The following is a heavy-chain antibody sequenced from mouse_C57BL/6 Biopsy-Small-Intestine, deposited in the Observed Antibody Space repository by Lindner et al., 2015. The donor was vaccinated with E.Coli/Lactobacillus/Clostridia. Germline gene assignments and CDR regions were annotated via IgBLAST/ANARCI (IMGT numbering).Heavy chain of an antibody. CDR2: IYPGGGYT. Sequence: VQLQESGAELVRPGTSVKMSCKASGYTFTNYWIGWAKQRPGHGLEWIGDIYPGGGYTNYNEKFKGKATLTADKSSSTAYMQFSSLTSEDSAIYYCARWQGEGYYAMDYWGQGTSVTVSS. CDR1: GYTFTNYW. J-gene: IGHJ4*01. V-gene: IGHV1-63*01. CDR3: ARWQGEGYYAMDY.